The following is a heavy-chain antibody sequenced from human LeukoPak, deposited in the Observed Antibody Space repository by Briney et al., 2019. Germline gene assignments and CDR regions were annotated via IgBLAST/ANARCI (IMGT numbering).Heavy chain of an antibody. V-gene: IGHV1-2*02. CDR3: ARGLLLRYSSSWYNY. CDR2: INPNSGGT. D-gene: IGHD6-13*01. Sequence: ASVKVSCKASGYTFTGYYMHWVRQAPGQGLEWMGWINPNSGGTNYAQKFQGRVTMTRDTSIGTAYMELSRLRSDDTAVYYCARGLLLRYSSSWYNYWGQGTLVTVSS. CDR1: GYTFTGYY. J-gene: IGHJ4*02.